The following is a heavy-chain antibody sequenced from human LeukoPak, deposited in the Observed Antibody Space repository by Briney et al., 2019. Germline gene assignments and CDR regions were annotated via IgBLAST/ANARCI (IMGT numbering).Heavy chain of an antibody. CDR3: ARVGSFGVVNKGPFGY. CDR2: INHSGST. CDR1: GGSFSGYY. J-gene: IGHJ4*02. Sequence: PSETLSLTCAVYGGSFSGYYWSWIRQPPGKGLEWIGEINHSGSTNYNPSLKSRVTISVGTSKNQFSLKLSSVTAADTAVYYCARVGSFGVVNKGPFGYWGQGTLVTVSS. D-gene: IGHD3-3*01. V-gene: IGHV4-34*01.